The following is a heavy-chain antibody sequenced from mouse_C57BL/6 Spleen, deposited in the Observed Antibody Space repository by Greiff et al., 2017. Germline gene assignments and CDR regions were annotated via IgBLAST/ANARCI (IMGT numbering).Heavy chain of an antibody. CDR3: ARLDYGYGYAMDY. CDR1: GYTFTSYW. V-gene: IGHV1-69*01. Sequence: QVQLQQPGAELVMPGASVKLSCKASGYTFTSYWMHWVKQRPGQGLEWIGEIDPSDSHTNYNQKFKGKSTLTVDKSSSTAYMQLSSLTSEDSAVYYCARLDYGYGYAMDYWGQGTSVTVSS. CDR2: IDPSDSHT. J-gene: IGHJ4*01. D-gene: IGHD2-2*01.